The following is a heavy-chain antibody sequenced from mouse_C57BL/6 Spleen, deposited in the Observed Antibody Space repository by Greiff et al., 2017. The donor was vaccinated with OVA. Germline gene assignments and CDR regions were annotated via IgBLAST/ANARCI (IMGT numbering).Heavy chain of an antibody. CDR1: GYTFTDYY. Sequence: EVKLQQSGPELVKPGASVKISCKASGYTFTDYYMNWVKQSHGKSLEWIGDINPNNGGTSYNQKFKGKATLTVDKSSSTAYMELRSLTSEDSAVYYCARSTTVVAYFDYWGQGTTLTVSS. V-gene: IGHV1-26*01. CDR2: INPNNGGT. J-gene: IGHJ2*01. D-gene: IGHD1-1*01. CDR3: ARSTTVVAYFDY.